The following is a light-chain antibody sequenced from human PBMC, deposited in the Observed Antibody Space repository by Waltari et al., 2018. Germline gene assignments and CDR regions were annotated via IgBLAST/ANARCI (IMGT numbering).Light chain of an antibody. J-gene: IGLJ2*01. CDR2: GKN. CDR3: NSRDSSGNHLVV. CDR1: SPKSYY. Sequence: SSEMTQDPAVPVHLGQTVTTTCQCDSPKSYYASWYQQKPGQAPVLVIYGKNNRPSGIPDRFSGSSSGNTASLTITGAQAEDEADYYCNSRDSSGNHLVVFGGGTKLTVL. V-gene: IGLV3-19*01.